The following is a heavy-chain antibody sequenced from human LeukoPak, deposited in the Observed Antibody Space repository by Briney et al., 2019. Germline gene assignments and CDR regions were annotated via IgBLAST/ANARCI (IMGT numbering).Heavy chain of an antibody. Sequence: GGSLRLSCAASGFTVSSTYMSWVRQAPGKGLEWVSSISSSSSYIYYADSVKGRFTISRDNAKNSLYLQMNSLRAEDTAVYYCAKDLNYYDSSGYNFDYWGQGTLVTVSS. D-gene: IGHD3-22*01. J-gene: IGHJ4*02. V-gene: IGHV3-21*01. CDR3: AKDLNYYDSSGYNFDY. CDR2: ISSSSSYI. CDR1: GFTVSSTY.